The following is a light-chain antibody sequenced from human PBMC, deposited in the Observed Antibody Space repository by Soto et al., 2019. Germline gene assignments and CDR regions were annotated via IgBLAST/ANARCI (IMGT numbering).Light chain of an antibody. CDR2: GAS. Sequence: EIVLTQSPGTLSLSPGERATLSCRASQSVSSSHLAWYQQKPGQAPRLLISGASSRATGIPDRFTGSGSGIDFTLTINRLEPEDFAVYYCQQYGSSPRTFGQGTKVEIK. CDR3: QQYGSSPRT. V-gene: IGKV3-20*01. J-gene: IGKJ1*01. CDR1: QSVSSSH.